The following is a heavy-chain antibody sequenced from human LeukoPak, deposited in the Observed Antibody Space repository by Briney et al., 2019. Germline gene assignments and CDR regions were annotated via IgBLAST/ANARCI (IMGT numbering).Heavy chain of an antibody. J-gene: IGHJ4*02. CDR3: ARANALYYSSTTCLFDY. D-gene: IGHD2-2*01. CDR1: GYTFTGYY. CDR2: INPNSGGT. Sequence: GASVKVSCKASGYTFTGYYMHWVRQAPGQGLEWMGWINPNSGGTYSAQKFQGWVTMTRDTSISTAYMELSRLTSDDTAVYYCARANALYYSSTTCLFDYWGQGTLVTVSS. V-gene: IGHV1-2*04.